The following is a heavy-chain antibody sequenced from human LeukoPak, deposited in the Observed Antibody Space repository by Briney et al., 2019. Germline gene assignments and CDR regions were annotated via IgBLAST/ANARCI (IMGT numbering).Heavy chain of an antibody. CDR1: GYTFTSYD. Sequence: ASVKVSCKASGYTFTSYDINWVRQATGQGLEWMGWMNPNSGNTGYAQKFQGRVTITRNTSISTAYMELSSLRSEDTAVYYCARVGRTIFGVVISYYFDYWGQGTLVTVSS. J-gene: IGHJ4*02. CDR2: MNPNSGNT. D-gene: IGHD3-3*01. V-gene: IGHV1-8*03. CDR3: ARVGRTIFGVVISYYFDY.